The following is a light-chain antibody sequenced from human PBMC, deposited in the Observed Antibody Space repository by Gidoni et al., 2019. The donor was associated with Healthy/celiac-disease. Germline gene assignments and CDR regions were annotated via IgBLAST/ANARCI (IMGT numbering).Light chain of an antibody. Sequence: DIQMTQSPSSLSASVGDRVTITCQASHDISNYLNWYQQKPGTAPQLQIYDASNLETGDPSRVSGSGSGTDFTFTISSLQPEDIATYYCQQYDNLRITFGQGTRLEIK. V-gene: IGKV1-33*01. CDR3: QQYDNLRIT. CDR2: DAS. CDR1: HDISNY. J-gene: IGKJ5*01.